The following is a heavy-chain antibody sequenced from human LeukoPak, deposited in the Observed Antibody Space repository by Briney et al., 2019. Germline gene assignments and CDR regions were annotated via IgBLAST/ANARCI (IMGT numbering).Heavy chain of an antibody. D-gene: IGHD1-26*01. Sequence: GGSLRLSCAASGFTFSSYEMNWVRQAPGKGLEWVSYISSSGSTIYYADSVKGRFTISRDNAKNSLYLQMNSLRAEDTPVYYCARDSVSGWELPKLDYWGQGTLVTVSS. CDR2: ISSSGSTI. CDR3: ARDSVSGWELPKLDY. V-gene: IGHV3-48*03. J-gene: IGHJ4*02. CDR1: GFTFSSYE.